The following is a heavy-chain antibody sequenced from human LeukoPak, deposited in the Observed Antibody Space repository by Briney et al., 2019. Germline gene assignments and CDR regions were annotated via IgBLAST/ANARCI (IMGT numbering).Heavy chain of an antibody. CDR2: ICTSGST. D-gene: IGHD6-13*01. J-gene: IGHJ6*03. CDR3: ARDGGIQAYMDV. Sequence: PSETLSLTCTVSGDAISSAGYCWSWIRQPAGKGLEWIGRICTSGSTDYNPSLKSRVTFSVDTSKNQFSLKLSSATAADTAVYYCARDGGIQAYMDVWGKGTTVTVSS. CDR1: GDAISSAGYC. V-gene: IGHV4-61*02.